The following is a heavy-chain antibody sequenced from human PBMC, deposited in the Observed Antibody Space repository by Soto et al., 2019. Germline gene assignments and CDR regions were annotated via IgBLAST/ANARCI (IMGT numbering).Heavy chain of an antibody. J-gene: IGHJ4*02. V-gene: IGHV3-33*06. Sequence: LRHSNAASGLIFRHYCMHLVRQAPGKRLEWVAAIFRDGNTKQYADSVKGRFSVSRDNSQNTLYLQMNSLRTEDTAVYYCTNWRDSFTFDYWGQG. CDR3: TNWRDSFTFDY. CDR2: IFRDGNTK. CDR1: GLIFRHYC. D-gene: IGHD4-4*01.